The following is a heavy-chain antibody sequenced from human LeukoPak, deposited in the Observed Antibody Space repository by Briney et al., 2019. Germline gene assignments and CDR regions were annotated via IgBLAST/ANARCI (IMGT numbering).Heavy chain of an antibody. CDR1: GYIFTSYY. J-gene: IGHJ4*02. V-gene: IGHV1-46*01. D-gene: IGHD3-10*01. Sequence: AASVKVSCKASGYIFTSYYMHWVRQAPGQGLEWMGIINHSGGSTSYAQKFQGRVTMTRDTSTSTVYMELSSLRSGDTAVYYCARGWYYASGTYYMDYWGQGTLVTVSS. CDR2: INHSGGST. CDR3: ARGWYYASGTYYMDY.